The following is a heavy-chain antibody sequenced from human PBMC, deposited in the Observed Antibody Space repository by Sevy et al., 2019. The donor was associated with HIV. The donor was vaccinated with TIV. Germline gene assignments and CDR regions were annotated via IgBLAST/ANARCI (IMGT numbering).Heavy chain of an antibody. V-gene: IGHV4-34*01. D-gene: IGHD3-22*01. J-gene: IGHJ4*02. CDR2: INHSGST. Sequence: SETLSLTCAVYGGSFSGYYWSWIRQPPGKGLEWIGEINHSGSTNYNPSLKSRVTITVDTSRNKFSLKLSSVTAADTAVYYCARGGYYYDSSGYRRIFDYWGQGTLVTVSS. CDR1: GGSFSGYY. CDR3: ARGGYYYDSSGYRRIFDY.